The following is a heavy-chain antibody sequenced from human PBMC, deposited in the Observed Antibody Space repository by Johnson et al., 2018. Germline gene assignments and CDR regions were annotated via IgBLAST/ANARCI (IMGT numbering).Heavy chain of an antibody. D-gene: IGHD3-22*01. CDR2: ISYDGSNK. CDR3: ARESSSGYSAPFDI. CDR1: GFTFSSYA. Sequence: QVQLVESGGGLVQPGGSLRLSCAASGFTFSSYAMHWVRQAPGKGLEWVAVISYDGSNKYYADSVKGRFTISRDNSKNTLYLQMNSLRAEDTAVYYCARESSSGYSAPFDIWGQGTMVTVSS. V-gene: IGHV3-30-3*01. J-gene: IGHJ3*02.